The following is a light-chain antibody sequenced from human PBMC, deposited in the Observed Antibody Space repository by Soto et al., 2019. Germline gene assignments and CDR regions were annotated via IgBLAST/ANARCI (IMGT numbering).Light chain of an antibody. J-gene: IGLJ1*01. Sequence: VLTQPPSASGTPGQRVTISCSGSSSNIGSNYVYWYQQLPGTAPKLLIYRNNQRPSGVPDRFSGSKSGTSASLAISGLRSEDDADYYCAAWDDSLSVLYVFGTGTKVTVL. CDR2: RNN. V-gene: IGLV1-47*01. CDR3: AAWDDSLSVLYV. CDR1: SSNIGSNY.